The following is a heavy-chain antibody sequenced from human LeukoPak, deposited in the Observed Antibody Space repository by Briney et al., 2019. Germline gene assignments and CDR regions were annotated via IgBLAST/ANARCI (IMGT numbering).Heavy chain of an antibody. D-gene: IGHD5-18*01. J-gene: IGHJ6*02. CDR1: GFTFSNYG. CDR2: IRFDGTDT. CDR3: ARGAFTWIRHPYAMDV. Sequence: GGSLRLSCLASGFTFSNYGMHWVRQAPGKGLEWVALIRFDGTDTYYADSVRGRFTISRDNSKSTLYLQMNSLRAEDTALYYCARGAFTWIRHPYAMDVWGQGTTVTVSS. V-gene: IGHV3-33*01.